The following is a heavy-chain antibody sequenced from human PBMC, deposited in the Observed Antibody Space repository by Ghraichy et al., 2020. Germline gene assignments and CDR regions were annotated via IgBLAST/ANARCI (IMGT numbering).Heavy chain of an antibody. D-gene: IGHD3-3*01. CDR2: IYYTGST. V-gene: IGHV4-59*01. CDR1: GGSISRYY. CDR3: ARGFYDFASTYYIYWYFDL. J-gene: IGHJ2*01. Sequence: PETLSLTCTVSGGSISRYYWSWIRQPPGKGLEWIGYIYYTGSTDYNPSLKSRVTISEDTSKNQFSLKLSSVTAADTAVYYCARGFYDFASTYYIYWYFDLWGRGTLVTVSS.